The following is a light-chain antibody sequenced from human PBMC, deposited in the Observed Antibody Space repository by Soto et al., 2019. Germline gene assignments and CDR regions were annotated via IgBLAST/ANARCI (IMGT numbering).Light chain of an antibody. CDR2: GAS. V-gene: IGKV3-11*01. Sequence: EVVLTQSPATLSLSPGERATLSCRASENVRTFVDWYQQKPGQAPRLLIHGASNRATGIPASFSGSGSGTDFTLTISNLEPEDFAVYYWQQHSHWPPWTFGQGTRVEI. CDR3: QQHSHWPPWT. CDR1: ENVRTF. J-gene: IGKJ1*01.